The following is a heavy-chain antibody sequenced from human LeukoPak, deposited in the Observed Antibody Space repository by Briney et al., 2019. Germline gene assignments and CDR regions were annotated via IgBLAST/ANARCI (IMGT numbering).Heavy chain of an antibody. Sequence: GGSLRLSCAASGFTVSSNYMSWVRQAPGKGLEWVSVIYSGGSTCYADSVKGRFTISRDNSKNTLYLQMNSLRAEDTAVYYCATGSGSYYEGTGYWGQGTLVTVSS. J-gene: IGHJ4*02. D-gene: IGHD1-26*01. CDR2: IYSGGST. CDR1: GFTVSSNY. CDR3: ATGSGSYYEGTGY. V-gene: IGHV3-66*02.